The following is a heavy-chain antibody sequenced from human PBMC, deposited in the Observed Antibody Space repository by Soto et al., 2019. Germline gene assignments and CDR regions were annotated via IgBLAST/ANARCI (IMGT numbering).Heavy chain of an antibody. CDR1: GFTFSSYS. Sequence: PGGSLRLSCAASGFTFSSYSMNWVRQAPGKGLEWVSSISSSSSYIYYADSVKGRFTISRDNAKNSLYLQMNSLRAEDTAVYYCARDMRRNYVFDFDYWGQGTLVTVSS. V-gene: IGHV3-21*01. CDR2: ISSSSSYI. D-gene: IGHD1-7*01. J-gene: IGHJ4*02. CDR3: ARDMRRNYVFDFDY.